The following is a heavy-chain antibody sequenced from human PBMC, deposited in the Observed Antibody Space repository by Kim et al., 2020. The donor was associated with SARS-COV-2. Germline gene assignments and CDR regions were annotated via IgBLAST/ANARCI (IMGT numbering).Heavy chain of an antibody. J-gene: IGHJ4*02. CDR3: ARDTRSSQRPYYFDY. Sequence: ASVKVSCKTSGYTFSSHYIQWVRQAPGQGLEWMGVIDPKGGSTYYAQNFQGRVAMTRDTSTTTVYMELSSLRSEDTAVYYCARDTRSSQRPYYFDYWGQGTLVTVSS. V-gene: IGHV1-46*03. CDR1: GYTFSSHY. D-gene: IGHD3-10*01. CDR2: IDPKGGST.